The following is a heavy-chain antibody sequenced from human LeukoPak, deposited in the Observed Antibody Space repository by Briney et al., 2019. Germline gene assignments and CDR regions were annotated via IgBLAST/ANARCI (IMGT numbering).Heavy chain of an antibody. D-gene: IGHD6-19*01. CDR3: ARDGIAVAGPHNRAY. CDR1: GGSISSSSYY. J-gene: IGHJ4*02. CDR2: IYYTGST. V-gene: IGHV4-39*07. Sequence: SETLSLTCTVSGGSISSSSYYWGWIRQPPGKGLEWIGCIYYTGSTYYNPSLKSRVTISVDTSKNQFSLKLSSVTAADTAVYYCARDGIAVAGPHNRAYWGQGTLVTVSS.